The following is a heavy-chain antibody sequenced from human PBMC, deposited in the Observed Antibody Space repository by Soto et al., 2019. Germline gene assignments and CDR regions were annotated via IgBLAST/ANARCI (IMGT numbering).Heavy chain of an antibody. V-gene: IGHV3-48*01. CDR3: AKDGPYDTTLGAFDI. J-gene: IGHJ3*02. CDR1: GFTFDSYS. CDR2: IDSSSSNK. Sequence: GGSLRLSCAASGFTFDSYSMNWVRQAPGKGLEWVSYIDSSSSNKHYADSVKGRFTISRDNSKNTLYLQMNSLRAEDTAVYYCAKDGPYDTTLGAFDIWGQGTMVTVSS. D-gene: IGHD3-22*01.